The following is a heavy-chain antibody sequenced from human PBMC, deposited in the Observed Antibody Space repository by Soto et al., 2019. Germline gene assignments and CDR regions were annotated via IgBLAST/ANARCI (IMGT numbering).Heavy chain of an antibody. CDR1: GFTFRTYT. CDR2: IRGFSPYT. CDR3: ARDRGYDAHDYYYNAMDV. V-gene: IGHV3-21*01. D-gene: IGHD3-10*01. Sequence: EVQLVESGGGLVKPGGSLRLSCISSGFTFRTYTMNWVRQAPGKGLEWVSGIRGFSPYTFYAESVKGRFTISRDNAKNSLYLQMNSLRAEDTPVYYCARDRGYDAHDYYYNAMDVWGQGTTVTVSS. J-gene: IGHJ6*02.